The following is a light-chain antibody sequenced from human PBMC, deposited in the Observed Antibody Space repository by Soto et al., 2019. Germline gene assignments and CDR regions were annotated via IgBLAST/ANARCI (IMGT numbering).Light chain of an antibody. J-gene: IGKJ5*01. CDR1: QSSISY. Sequence: NQRTKSHSSLSASVGGVVTINCRPSQSSISYLNWYQQKPAKAPKLLIYAASSLQGGVPPRFSGSGSGTDFTLTISSLQPEDFATYYCQQSYRTPPITFGQGTRLEIK. V-gene: IGKV1-39*01. CDR2: AAS. CDR3: QQSYRTPPIT.